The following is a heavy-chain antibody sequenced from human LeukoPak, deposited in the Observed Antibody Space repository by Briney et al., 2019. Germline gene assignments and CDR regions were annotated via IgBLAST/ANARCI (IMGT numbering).Heavy chain of an antibody. CDR2: INSDGSST. J-gene: IGHJ5*02. V-gene: IGHV3-74*03. Sequence: GGSLRLSCAASGFTFSSYWMHWVRQAPGKGLVWVSRINSDGSSTTYADSVKGRFTISRDNAKNTLYLQMNSLRAEDTAVYYCARTLRYFGENWFDPWGQGTLVTVST. CDR3: ARTLRYFGENWFDP. CDR1: GFTFSSYW. D-gene: IGHD3-9*01.